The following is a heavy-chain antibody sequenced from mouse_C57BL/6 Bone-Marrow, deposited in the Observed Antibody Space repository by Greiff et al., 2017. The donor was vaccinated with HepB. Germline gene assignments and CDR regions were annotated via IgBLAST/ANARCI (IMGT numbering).Heavy chain of an antibody. V-gene: IGHV5-17*01. CDR2: ISSGSSTI. D-gene: IGHD1-1*01. J-gene: IGHJ3*01. Sequence: EVQVVESGGGLVKPGGSLKLSCAASGFTFSDYGMHWVRQAPEKGLVWVAYISSGSSTIYYADTVKGRFTISRDNAKNTLFLQMTSLRSEDTAMYYCARGYYYGSSPFAYWGQGTLVTVSA. CDR1: GFTFSDYG. CDR3: ARGYYYGSSPFAY.